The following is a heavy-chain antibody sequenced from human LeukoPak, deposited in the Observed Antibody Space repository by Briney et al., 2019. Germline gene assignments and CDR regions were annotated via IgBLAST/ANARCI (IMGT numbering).Heavy chain of an antibody. J-gene: IGHJ4*02. Sequence: TLSLTCTVSGGSISSGGYYWIWLRQHPGKGLEWIMNIYDSGSYYSNPSLKSLTIISVDTSKNQFSLRLSSVTAADTAVYYCAREVGYYDSSGYFDYWGQGTLVTVSS. D-gene: IGHD3-22*01. V-gene: IGHV4-31*01. CDR3: AREVGYYDSSGYFDY. CDR2: IYDSGSY. CDR1: GGSISSGGYY.